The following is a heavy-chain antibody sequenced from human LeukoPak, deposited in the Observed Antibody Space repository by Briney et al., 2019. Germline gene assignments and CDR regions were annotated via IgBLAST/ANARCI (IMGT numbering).Heavy chain of an antibody. Sequence: GGSLRLSCAASGFTFSSYAMHWVRQAPGKGLEWVAVISYDGSNKYYADSVKGRFTISRDNSKNTLYLQMNSLRAEDTAVYYCARSLYSSSADESDAFDIWGQGTMVTVSS. CDR1: GFTFSSYA. CDR2: ISYDGSNK. CDR3: ARSLYSSSADESDAFDI. D-gene: IGHD6-6*01. V-gene: IGHV3-30*04. J-gene: IGHJ3*02.